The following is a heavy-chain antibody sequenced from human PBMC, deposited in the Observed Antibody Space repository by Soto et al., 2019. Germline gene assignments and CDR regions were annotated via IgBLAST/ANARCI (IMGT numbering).Heavy chain of an antibody. D-gene: IGHD2-15*01. CDR3: ARDRGFYCSGGSCYSVYYYYYMDV. J-gene: IGHJ6*03. V-gene: IGHV1-3*01. Sequence: ASVKVSCKASGYTFTSYAMHWVRQAPGQRLEWMGWINAGNGNTKYSQKFQGRVTITRDTSASTAYMELSSLRSEDTAVYYCARDRGFYCSGGSCYSVYYYYYMDVWGKGTTVTSP. CDR1: GYTFTSYA. CDR2: INAGNGNT.